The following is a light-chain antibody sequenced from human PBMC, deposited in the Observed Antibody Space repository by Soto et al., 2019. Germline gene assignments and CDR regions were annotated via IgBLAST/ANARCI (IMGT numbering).Light chain of an antibody. CDR3: GTWDSSLSAVV. CDR1: SNDAGGYYL. V-gene: IGLV1-51*01. CDR2: DDN. J-gene: IGLJ2*01. Sequence: QSALTQPASVSGSPGQSITISCSGLSNDAGGYYLVSWYQQHPGQAPKLLIYDDNKRPSGIPDRFYGSKSGTSATLGITRLQTGDEADYYCGTWDSSLSAVVFGGGTKLTVL.